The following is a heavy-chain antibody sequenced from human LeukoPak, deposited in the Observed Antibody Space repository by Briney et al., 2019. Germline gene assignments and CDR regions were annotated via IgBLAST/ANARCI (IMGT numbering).Heavy chain of an antibody. V-gene: IGHV4-59*01. CDR3: ARVRRDGYNSPDY. D-gene: IGHD5-24*01. J-gene: IGHJ4*02. Sequence: PSETLSLTCSVSGDSITKYYWSWIRQPPGKGLECIGYIYYSGTTYYNPSLKSRVTISVDTSKNQFSLKLSSVTAADTAVYYCARVRRDGYNSPDYWGQGTLVTVSS. CDR1: GDSITKYY. CDR2: IYYSGTT.